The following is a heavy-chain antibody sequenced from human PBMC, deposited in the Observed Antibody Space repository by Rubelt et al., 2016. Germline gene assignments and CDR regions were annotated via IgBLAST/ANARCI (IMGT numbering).Heavy chain of an antibody. J-gene: IGHJ5*02. CDR2: ISAYNGNT. CDR3: ASMYSSSWYRGWFDP. D-gene: IGHD6-13*01. CDR1: GYTFTSYG. V-gene: IGHV1-18*01. Sequence: QVQLVQSGAEVKKPGASVKVSCKACGYTFTSYGISWVRQAPGQGLEWMGWISAYNGNTNYAQKLQGRVTMTTDTSTSTAYMELRSLRSDDPAVYYCASMYSSSWYRGWFDPWGQGTLVTVSS.